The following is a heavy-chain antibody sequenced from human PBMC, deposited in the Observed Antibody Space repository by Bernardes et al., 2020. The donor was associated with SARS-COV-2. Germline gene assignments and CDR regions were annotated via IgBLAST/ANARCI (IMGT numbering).Heavy chain of an antibody. D-gene: IGHD3-3*01. CDR3: ARDWRGSSDYLDS. V-gene: IGHV1-18*01. Sequence: ASVKVSCKTSGYTFTSYAFSWVRQAPGQGLEWMGWSSPHNGKTEYSHKFQDRVTMTTDTSTSKAYLELRSLSSDDTALYYCARDWRGSSDYLDSWGQGTLVTVSS. J-gene: IGHJ4*02. CDR2: SSPHNGKT. CDR1: GYTFTSYA.